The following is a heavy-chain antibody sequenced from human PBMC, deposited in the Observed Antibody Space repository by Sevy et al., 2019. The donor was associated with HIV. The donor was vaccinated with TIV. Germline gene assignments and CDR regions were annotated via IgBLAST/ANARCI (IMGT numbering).Heavy chain of an antibody. Sequence: GGSLRLSCVASGFIFSDYWMTWVRQAPGKGLEWVANIKQDGNEKYYMDSAKGRFTISRDNAKNSVYLQVNSLRAEDTAVYYCAREAVAGRSGPWKADYYYAGMDVLGQGTTVTVSS. J-gene: IGHJ6*02. CDR1: GFIFSDYW. V-gene: IGHV3-7*01. CDR3: AREAVAGRSGPWKADYYYAGMDV. D-gene: IGHD6-19*01. CDR2: IKQDGNEK.